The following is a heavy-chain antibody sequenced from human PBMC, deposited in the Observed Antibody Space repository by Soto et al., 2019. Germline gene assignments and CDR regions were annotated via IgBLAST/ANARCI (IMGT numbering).Heavy chain of an antibody. CDR3: ASEGMATINYYYYGMDV. CDR1: GFTVSSNY. D-gene: IGHD5-12*01. CDR2: IYSGGST. J-gene: IGHJ6*02. Sequence: GGSLRLSCAASGFTVSSNYMSWVRQAPGKGLEWVSVIYSGGSTYYADSVKGRFTISRDNSKNTLYLQMNSLRAEDTAVYYCASEGMATINYYYYGMDVWGQGTTVTVSS. V-gene: IGHV3-53*01.